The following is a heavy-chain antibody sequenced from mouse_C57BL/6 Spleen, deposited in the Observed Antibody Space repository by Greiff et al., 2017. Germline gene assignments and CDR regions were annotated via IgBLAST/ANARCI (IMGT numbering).Heavy chain of an antibody. D-gene: IGHD2-5*01. J-gene: IGHJ3*01. CDR3: ARMAYDSNYEFAY. Sequence: QVQLKESGAELVRPGTSVKVSCKASGYAFTNYLIEWVKQRPGRGLEWIGVINPGSGGTNYNEKFKGKATLTADKSSSTAYMQLSSLTAEDAAVYFCARMAYDSNYEFAYWGQGTLVTVSA. V-gene: IGHV1-54*01. CDR2: INPGSGGT. CDR1: GYAFTNYL.